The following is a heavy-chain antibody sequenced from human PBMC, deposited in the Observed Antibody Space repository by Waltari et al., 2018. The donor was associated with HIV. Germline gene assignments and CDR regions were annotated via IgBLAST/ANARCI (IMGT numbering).Heavy chain of an antibody. CDR2: IYSGGST. J-gene: IGHJ6*02. Sequence: EVQLVESGGGLVQPGGSLRLSCAASGFTVSSNYMSWVRQAPGKGLEWVSVIYSGGSTYYADSVKGRFTISRHNSKNTLYLQMNSLRAEDTAVYYCARVPTFPQSHYGMDVWGQGTTVTVSS. V-gene: IGHV3-53*04. CDR1: GFTVSSNY. CDR3: ARVPTFPQSHYGMDV.